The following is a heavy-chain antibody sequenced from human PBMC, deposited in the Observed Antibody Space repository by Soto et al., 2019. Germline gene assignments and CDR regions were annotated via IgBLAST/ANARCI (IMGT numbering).Heavy chain of an antibody. Sequence: SGPTLVNPTQTLTLTCTFSGFSLSTSGMCVSWIRQPPGKALEWLALIDWDDDKYYSTSLKTRLTISKDTSKNQVVLTMTNMDPVDTATYYCARIGVSGWYWYYFDYWGQGTLVTVSS. V-gene: IGHV2-70*01. CDR1: GFSLSTSGMC. D-gene: IGHD6-19*01. J-gene: IGHJ4*02. CDR3: ARIGVSGWYWYYFDY. CDR2: IDWDDDK.